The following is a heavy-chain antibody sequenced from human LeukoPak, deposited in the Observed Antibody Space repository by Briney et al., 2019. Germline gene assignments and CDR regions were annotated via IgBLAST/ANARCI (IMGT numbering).Heavy chain of an antibody. CDR2: IRYDGGNK. Sequence: GGSLRLSCAASGFTFSSYGMHWVRQAPGKGLEWVAFIRYDGGNKYYADSVKGRFTISRDNSKNTLYLQMNSLRAEDTAVYYCAKDSITSLYSGSYSDYYYYMDVWGKGTTVTVSS. CDR1: GFTFSSYG. V-gene: IGHV3-30*02. CDR3: AKDSITSLYSGSYSDYYYYMDV. D-gene: IGHD1-26*01. J-gene: IGHJ6*03.